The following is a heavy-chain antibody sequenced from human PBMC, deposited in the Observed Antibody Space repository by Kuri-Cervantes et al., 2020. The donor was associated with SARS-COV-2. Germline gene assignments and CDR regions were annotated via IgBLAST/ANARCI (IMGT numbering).Heavy chain of an antibody. D-gene: IGHD1-26*01. CDR3: AKDWGSGSYSDAFDI. CDR1: GFTFSSYA. Sequence: GGSLRLSCAASGFTFSSYAMHWVRQAPGKGLEWVAVISYDGSNKYYADSVKGRFTISGDNSKNTLYLQMNSLRAEDTAVYYCAKDWGSGSYSDAFDIWGQGTMVTVSS. CDR2: ISYDGSNK. V-gene: IGHV3-30-3*01. J-gene: IGHJ3*02.